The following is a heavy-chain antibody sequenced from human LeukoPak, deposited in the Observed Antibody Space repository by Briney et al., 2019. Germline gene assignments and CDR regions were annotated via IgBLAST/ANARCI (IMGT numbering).Heavy chain of an antibody. CDR3: ATTRNSLAYNWFDP. D-gene: IGHD6-6*01. CDR2: IYYSGST. Sequence: SETLSLTCTVSGGSISSYYWSWIRQPPGKGLEWTGYIYYSGSTNYNPSLKSRVTISVDTSKNQFSLKLSSVTAADTAVYYCATTRNSLAYNWFDPWGQGTLVTVSS. CDR1: GGSISSYY. V-gene: IGHV4-59*01. J-gene: IGHJ5*02.